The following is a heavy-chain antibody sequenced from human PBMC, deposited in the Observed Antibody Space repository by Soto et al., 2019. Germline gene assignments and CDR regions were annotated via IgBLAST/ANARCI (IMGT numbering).Heavy chain of an antibody. D-gene: IGHD3-22*01. Sequence: SETLSLTCTVSGGSVRSSTYYLGWIRQSPGKGLEWIGSIYYSGSTHNNPSLKSRVTMSVDTYTNQFSLKLMSVTAADTAVYYCARVVVVIPPGYYYAMDVWGQGTTVTVSS. V-gene: IGHV4-39*01. J-gene: IGHJ6*02. CDR3: ARVVVVIPPGYYYAMDV. CDR1: GGSVRSSTYY. CDR2: IYYSGST.